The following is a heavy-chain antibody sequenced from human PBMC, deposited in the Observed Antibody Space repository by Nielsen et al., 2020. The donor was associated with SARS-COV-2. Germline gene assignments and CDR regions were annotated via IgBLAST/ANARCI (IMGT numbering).Heavy chain of an antibody. CDR1: GYSFTSYW. J-gene: IGHJ4*02. V-gene: IGHV5-10-1*04. D-gene: IGHD3-16*01. Sequence: GESLKISCKGSGYSFTSYWISWVRQMPGKGLEWMGRIDPSDSYTNYSPSFQGQVTISADKSISTAYLQWSSLKASDTAMYYCARQLGSYEYYFDYWGQGTLVTVSS. CDR3: ARQLGSYEYYFDY. CDR2: IDPSDSYT.